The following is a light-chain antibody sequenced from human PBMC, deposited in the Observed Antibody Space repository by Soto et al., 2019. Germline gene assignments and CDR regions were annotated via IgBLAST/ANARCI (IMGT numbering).Light chain of an antibody. CDR3: GTWDSSRSAAGV. CDR2: KNN. CDR1: SSNIGNNY. Sequence: QSVLTQPPSVSAAPGQKVTISCSGSSSNIGNNYVSWYQHLPGTAPKLLIYKNNERPSGIPDRFSGSKSGTSATLGITGLQTGDEADYYCGTWDSSRSAAGVFGGGTKLTVL. J-gene: IGLJ2*01. V-gene: IGLV1-51*02.